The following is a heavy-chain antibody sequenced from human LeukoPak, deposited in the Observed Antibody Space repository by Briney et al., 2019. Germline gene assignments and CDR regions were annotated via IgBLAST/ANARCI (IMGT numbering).Heavy chain of an antibody. V-gene: IGHV4-38-2*02. D-gene: IGHD3-10*01. Sequence: SETLSLTCTVSGYSISSGYYWGWIRQPPGKGLEWIGSIYHSGSTYYNPSLKSRVTISVDTSKNQFSLKLSSVTAADTAVYYCARHRRVVRGVPLYYFDYWGQGTLVTVSS. CDR2: IYHSGST. CDR3: ARHRRVVRGVPLYYFDY. J-gene: IGHJ4*02. CDR1: GYSISSGYY.